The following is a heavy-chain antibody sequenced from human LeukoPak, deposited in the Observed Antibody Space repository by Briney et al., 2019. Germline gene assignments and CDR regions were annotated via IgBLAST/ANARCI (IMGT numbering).Heavy chain of an antibody. CDR1: RFTFSTYA. V-gene: IGHV3-23*01. CDR2: FSGSGGNT. D-gene: IGHD2-2*01. Sequence: GGSLRLSCAASRFTFSTYAMSWVRQAPGKGLEWVSAFSGSGGNTYYADSVKGRFTISRDNSKNTLYLQMNSLRAEDTAVYYCAKAVVIVPTATPFDYWGQGTLVTVSS. CDR3: AKAVVIVPTATPFDY. J-gene: IGHJ4*02.